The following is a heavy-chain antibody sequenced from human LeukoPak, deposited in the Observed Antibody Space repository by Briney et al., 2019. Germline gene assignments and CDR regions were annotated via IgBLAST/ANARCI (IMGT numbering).Heavy chain of an antibody. J-gene: IGHJ4*02. CDR1: GGSISSSNW. V-gene: IGHV4-4*02. CDR2: IYHSGST. D-gene: IGHD3-9*01. Sequence: SETLSLTCAVSGGSISSSNWWSWVRQPPGKGLEWIGEIYHSGSTNYNPSLKSRVTISVDKSKNQFSLKLSSVTAADTAVYYCARGSEYDILTGYYNPYYFDYWGQGTLVTVSS. CDR3: ARGSEYDILTGYYNPYYFDY.